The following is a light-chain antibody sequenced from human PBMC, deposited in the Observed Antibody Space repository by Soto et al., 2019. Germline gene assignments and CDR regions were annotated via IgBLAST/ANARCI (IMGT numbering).Light chain of an antibody. CDR2: GAS. V-gene: IGKV1-39*01. J-gene: IGKJ1*01. CDR1: QSISSY. Sequence: DIQMTQSPSSLSASVGDRVTITFRASQSISSYLNWYQQKPGKAPKLLICGASSLQSEFPSMFSGSGSGIDFAHTISNLQPEDFATYYCQQSYSTPRTCDQGTKVEIK. CDR3: QQSYSTPRT.